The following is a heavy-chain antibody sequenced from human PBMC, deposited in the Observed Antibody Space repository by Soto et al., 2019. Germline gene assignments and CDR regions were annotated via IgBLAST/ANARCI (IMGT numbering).Heavy chain of an antibody. CDR2: IIPVFGTA. J-gene: IGHJ6*02. CDR1: GGVFSSFA. D-gene: IGHD2-2*02. Sequence: SVKVSCKSSGGVFSSFAISWVRQAPGQGLEWMGGIIPVFGTANYAQNFQGRVTITADTSTSTAYMELRSLRSDDTAVYYCASGGIYCSSTSCYTGRYYYYYGMDVWGQGTTVTVSS. CDR3: ASGGIYCSSTSCYTGRYYYYYGMDV. V-gene: IGHV1-69*06.